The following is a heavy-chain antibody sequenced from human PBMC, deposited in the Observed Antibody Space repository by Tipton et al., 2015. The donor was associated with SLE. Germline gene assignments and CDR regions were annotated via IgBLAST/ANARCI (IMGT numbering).Heavy chain of an antibody. CDR3: ARDSIFGVGRYGMDV. D-gene: IGHD3-3*01. CDR2: ISAYHGNT. Sequence: QSGPEVKMPGSSVKVSCKASGYTFTSYGISWVRQAPGQGLEWMGWISAYHGNTNYAQKLQGRVTMTTDTSTSTAYMELRSLRSDDTAVYYCARDSIFGVGRYGMDVWGQGTTVTVSS. CDR1: GYTFTSYG. V-gene: IGHV1-18*01. J-gene: IGHJ6*02.